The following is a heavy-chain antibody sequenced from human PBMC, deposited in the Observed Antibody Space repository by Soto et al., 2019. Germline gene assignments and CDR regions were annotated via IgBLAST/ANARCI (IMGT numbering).Heavy chain of an antibody. Sequence: GGSLRLSCAASGMMFGQYAMSWVRLAPGEGLEWVSVVGPSGASTFYADSVRGRFTISRDNSENTLYLQMNSLRAADTALYFCARSYYYDSTGYYRTFDYWGPGTLVTVSS. CDR3: ARSYYYDSTGYYRTFDY. CDR1: GMMFGQYA. V-gene: IGHV3-23*01. CDR2: VGPSGAST. D-gene: IGHD3-22*01. J-gene: IGHJ4*02.